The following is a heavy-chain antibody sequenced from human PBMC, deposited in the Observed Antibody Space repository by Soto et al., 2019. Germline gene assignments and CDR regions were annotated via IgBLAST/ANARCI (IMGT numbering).Heavy chain of an antibody. CDR3: ARMLRGSTTDYSHYMDV. CDR2: ISVHNGDT. D-gene: IGHD3-16*01. Sequence: QVQLVQSGGEVKKPGASVKVSCKASGYTFNSHGISWVRQAPGQGPEWMGWISVHNGDTNYAQQLQGRVTVTTDTSTSTAYMELRSLRSEDTAVYYCARMLRGSTTDYSHYMDVWGKGTKVTVSS. V-gene: IGHV1-18*01. CDR1: GYTFNSHG. J-gene: IGHJ6*03.